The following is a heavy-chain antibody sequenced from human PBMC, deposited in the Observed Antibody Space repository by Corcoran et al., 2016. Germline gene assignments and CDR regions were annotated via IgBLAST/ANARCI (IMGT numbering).Heavy chain of an antibody. CDR3: ARQVVTFFYGMDV. V-gene: IGHV1-2*04. CDR1: GYTFTDYY. Sequence: QVQLVQSGAEVKKPGASVKVSCKASGYTFTDYYIHWVRQAPGQGLEWMGWILPNTGGTHYAQKFQGWVTMTRDTSISTAYRELGRLTSDDPAVYYCARQVVTFFYGMDVWGQGTTVTVS. J-gene: IGHJ6*02. D-gene: IGHD3-22*01. CDR2: ILPNTGGT.